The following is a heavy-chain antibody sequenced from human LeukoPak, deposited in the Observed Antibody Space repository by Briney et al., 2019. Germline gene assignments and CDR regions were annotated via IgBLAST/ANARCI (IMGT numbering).Heavy chain of an antibody. V-gene: IGHV3-21*01. CDR2: ISSSSSYI. CDR1: GFTFSSYS. D-gene: IGHD3-22*01. CDR3: ARDWDHYYDSSAHFDY. J-gene: IGHJ4*02. Sequence: GGSLRLSCAASGFTFSSYSMNWVRQAPGKGLEWVSSISSSSSYIYYADSVKGRFTISRDNAKNSLYLQMNSLRAEDTAVYYCARDWDHYYDSSAHFDYWGQGTLVTVSS.